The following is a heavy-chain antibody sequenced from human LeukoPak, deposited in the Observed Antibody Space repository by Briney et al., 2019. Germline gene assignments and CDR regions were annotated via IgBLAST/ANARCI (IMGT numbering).Heavy chain of an antibody. CDR3: ARVRDIIGTTTGLDY. D-gene: IGHD1-20*01. CDR2: ISYDGSNK. J-gene: IGHJ4*02. CDR1: GFTFSSYG. V-gene: IGHV3-30*03. Sequence: GGSLRLSCAASGFTFSSYGMHWVRQAPGKGLEWVAVISYDGSNKYYADSVKGRFTISRDNSKNTLYLQMNSLRAEDTAVYYCARVRDIIGTTTGLDYWGQGTLVTVSS.